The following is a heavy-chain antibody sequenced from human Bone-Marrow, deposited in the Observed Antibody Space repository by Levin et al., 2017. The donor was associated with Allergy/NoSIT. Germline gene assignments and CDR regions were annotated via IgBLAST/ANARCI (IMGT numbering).Heavy chain of an antibody. Sequence: SETLSLTCTVSGGSVSSASYYWSWIRQHPGKGLEWIGYVYYSGTTYYNPSLKSRVSISLDTSKNQFSLRLSSVTAADTAVYFCAREGVVVGPVAIGTGFNYYYYMDVWGRGTTVTVSS. D-gene: IGHD2-21*01. CDR2: VYYSGTT. V-gene: IGHV4-31*03. CDR3: AREGVVVGPVAIGTGFNYYYYMDV. CDR1: GGSVSSASYY. J-gene: IGHJ6*03.